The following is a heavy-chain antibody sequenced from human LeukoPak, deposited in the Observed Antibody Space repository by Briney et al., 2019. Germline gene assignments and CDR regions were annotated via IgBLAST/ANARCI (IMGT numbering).Heavy chain of an antibody. J-gene: IGHJ3*02. Sequence: ASVKVSCKASADTINGYFLHWVRQAPGQGPEWMGWIDPNNGDVKYAQKFQGRVTMTRDRSISTAYMDLSRLTSDDTALYYCARRSRNGLDAFDIWGQGTMVTVSS. CDR1: ADTINGYF. CDR3: ARRSRNGLDAFDI. D-gene: IGHD1-14*01. CDR2: IDPNNGDV. V-gene: IGHV1-2*02.